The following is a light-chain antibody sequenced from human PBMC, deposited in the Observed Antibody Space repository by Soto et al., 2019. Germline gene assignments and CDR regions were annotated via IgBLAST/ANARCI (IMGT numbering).Light chain of an antibody. CDR1: QTIGDL. J-gene: IGKJ1*01. V-gene: IGKV1-5*03. CDR3: QHYSAFSVT. CDR2: KAS. Sequence: DIQMTQSPSTLSASVEDRVAITCRASQTIGDLLAWDQQKPGEAPKLLIYKASYLESGVPSRFSGSGSGTEFTLTISSLQPGDLATYYCQHYSAFSVTFGQGTKVEIK.